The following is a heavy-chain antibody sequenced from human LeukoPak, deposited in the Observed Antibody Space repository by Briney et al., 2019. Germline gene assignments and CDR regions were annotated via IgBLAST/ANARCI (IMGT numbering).Heavy chain of an antibody. J-gene: IGHJ4*02. CDR2: IYTSGST. Sequence: SETLSLTCTVSGNSFGDYYWSWIRQPAGKGLEWIGRIYTSGSTTYNPSLKSRVTMSVDTSKSQFSLNLMSVTAADTAVYYCAGGQQLSSYYDSSGSFDYWGQGTLVTVSS. V-gene: IGHV4-4*07. CDR1: GNSFGDYY. D-gene: IGHD3-22*01. CDR3: AGGQQLSSYYDSSGSFDY.